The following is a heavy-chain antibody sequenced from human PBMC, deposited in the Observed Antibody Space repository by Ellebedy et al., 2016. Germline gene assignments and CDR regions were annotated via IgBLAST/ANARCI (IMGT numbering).Heavy chain of an antibody. CDR1: GDSITSGSYS. D-gene: IGHD2-21*01. V-gene: IGHV4-30-2*06. CDR3: ATHLKAYDAFGI. CDR2: IYHGGGT. Sequence: SETLSLTCVVSGDSITSGSYSWSWIRQSPGTSLEWIGYIYHGGGTYYNPSLKGRVTISVERSNNQFSLKLTSVTAADTAVYYCATHLKAYDAFGIWGQGTMVTVSS. J-gene: IGHJ3*02.